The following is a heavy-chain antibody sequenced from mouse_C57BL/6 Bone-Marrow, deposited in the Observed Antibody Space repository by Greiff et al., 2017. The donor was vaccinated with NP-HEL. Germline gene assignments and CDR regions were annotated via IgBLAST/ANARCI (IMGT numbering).Heavy chain of an antibody. J-gene: IGHJ1*03. Sequence: VQLQESGAELVKPGASVKLSCKASGYTFTSYWMQWVKQRPGQGLEWIGEIDPSDSYTNYNQKFKGKATLTVDTSSSTAYMQLSSLTSEDSAVYYCARFGYGRRYFDVWGTGTTVTVSS. D-gene: IGHD2-2*01. CDR1: GYTFTSYW. CDR2: IDPSDSYT. V-gene: IGHV1-50*01. CDR3: ARFGYGRRYFDV.